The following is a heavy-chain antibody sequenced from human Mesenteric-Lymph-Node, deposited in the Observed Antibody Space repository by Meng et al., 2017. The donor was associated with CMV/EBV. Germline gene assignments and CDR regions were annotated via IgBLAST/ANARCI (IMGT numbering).Heavy chain of an antibody. CDR1: GGTFSSYA. CDR3: ARPRYSGSYYAFDI. V-gene: IGHV1-2*02. CDR2: INPNSGGT. D-gene: IGHD1-26*01. Sequence: ASVKVSCKASGGTFSSYAISWVRQAPGQGLEWMGWINPNSGGTNYAQKFQGRVTMTRDTSISTAYMELSRLRSDDTAVYYCARPRYSGSYYAFDIWGQGTMVTVSS. J-gene: IGHJ3*02.